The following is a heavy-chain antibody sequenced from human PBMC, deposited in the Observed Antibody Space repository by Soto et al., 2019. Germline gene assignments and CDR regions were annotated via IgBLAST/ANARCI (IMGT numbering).Heavy chain of an antibody. CDR2: FDPEDGET. D-gene: IGHD2-2*01. CDR1: GYTLTELS. V-gene: IGHV1-24*01. CDR3: ATVRQYCSSTSCYAFETYPAY. J-gene: IGHJ4*02. Sequence: ASVKVSCKVSGYTLTELSMHWVRQAPGKGLEWMGGFDPEDGETIYAQKFQGRVTMTEDTSTDTAYMELSSLRSEDTAVYYCATVRQYCSSTSCYAFETYPAYWGQGTLVTVSS.